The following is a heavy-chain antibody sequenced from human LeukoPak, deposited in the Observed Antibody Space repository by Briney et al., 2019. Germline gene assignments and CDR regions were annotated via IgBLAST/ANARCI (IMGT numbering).Heavy chain of an antibody. CDR3: ARDHYDSSGRDYYYYYYMDV. V-gene: IGHV3-23*01. J-gene: IGHJ6*03. CDR2: ISGSGGST. CDR1: GFTFSSYA. Sequence: SGGSLRLSCAASGFTFSSYAMSWVCQAPGKGLEWVSAISGSGGSTYYADSVKGRFTISRDNSKNTLYLQMNSLRAEDTAVYYCARDHYDSSGRDYYYYYYMDVWGKGTTVTVSS. D-gene: IGHD3-22*01.